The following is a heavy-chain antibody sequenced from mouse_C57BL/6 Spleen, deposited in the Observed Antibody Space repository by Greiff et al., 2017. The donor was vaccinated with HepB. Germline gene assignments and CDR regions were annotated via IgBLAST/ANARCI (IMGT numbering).Heavy chain of an antibody. J-gene: IGHJ4*01. D-gene: IGHD2-1*01. V-gene: IGHV2-2*01. CDR3: ASTPYGNFYAMDY. CDR2: IWSGGST. CDR1: GFSLTSYG. Sequence: VQLVESGPGLVQPSQSLSITCTVSGFSLTSYGVHWVRQSPGKGLEWLGVIWSGGSTDYNAAFISRLSISKDNSKSQVFFKMNSLQADDTAIYYCASTPYGNFYAMDYWGQGTSVTVSS.